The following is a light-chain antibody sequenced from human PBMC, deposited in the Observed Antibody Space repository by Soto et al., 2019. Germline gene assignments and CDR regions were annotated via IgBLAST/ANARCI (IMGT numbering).Light chain of an antibody. CDR3: SSYTSSSTDV. J-gene: IGLJ1*01. V-gene: IGLV2-14*01. Sequence: SALTQPASVSGSPGQSITISCTGTSSDVGGYNYVSWYQQQPAQAPKLMIYDVSNRPSGVSNRFSGSKSGNTASLTISGLQSEDEADYYCSSYTSSSTDVFGPGTKVTVL. CDR2: DVS. CDR1: SSDVGGYNY.